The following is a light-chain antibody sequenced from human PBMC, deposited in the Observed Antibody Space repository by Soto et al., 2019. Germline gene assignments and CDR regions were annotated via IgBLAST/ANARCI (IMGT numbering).Light chain of an antibody. CDR3: QSYDSSLSGVV. V-gene: IGLV1-40*01. CDR1: SSNIGAGYD. J-gene: IGLJ2*01. CDR2: GTS. Sequence: QTVLTQPPSASGTPGQRVTISCTGSSSNIGAGYDVHWYQQLPRTVPKLLIYGTSNRPSGVPDRFSGSKSGTSASLAITGLQAEDEADYYCQSYDSSLSGVVFGGGTKLTVL.